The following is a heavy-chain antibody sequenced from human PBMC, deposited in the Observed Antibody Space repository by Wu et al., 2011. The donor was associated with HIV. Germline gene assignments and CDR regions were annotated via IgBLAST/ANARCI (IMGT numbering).Heavy chain of an antibody. CDR1: GGTLNSYT. CDR2: IIPVYGTS. V-gene: IGHV1-69*15. CDR3: AGEHDYGGADAFDI. J-gene: IGHJ3*02. Sequence: QVQLVQSGAEVKKPGSSVKVSCKTPGGTLNSYTITWVRQAPGQGLAWVGRIIPVYGTSDYAQKFQGRVTITADESTSTAYMELSSLTSEDTAVYYCAGEHDYGGADAFDIWGQGTMVTVSS. D-gene: IGHD4-23*01.